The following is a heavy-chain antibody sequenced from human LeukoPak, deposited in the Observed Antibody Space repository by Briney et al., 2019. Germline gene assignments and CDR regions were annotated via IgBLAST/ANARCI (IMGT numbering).Heavy chain of an antibody. CDR3: ARGFYRLYGWLGNTIAAAGNVPFDY. Sequence: SETLSLTCAVYGGSFSGYYWSWIRQPPGKGLEWIGEINHSGSTNYNPSLKSRVTISVDTSKNQFSLKLSSVTAADTAVYYCARGFYRLYGWLGNTIAAAGNVPFDYWGQGTLVTVTS. CDR2: INHSGST. J-gene: IGHJ4*02. CDR1: GGSFSGYY. V-gene: IGHV4-34*01. D-gene: IGHD6-13*01.